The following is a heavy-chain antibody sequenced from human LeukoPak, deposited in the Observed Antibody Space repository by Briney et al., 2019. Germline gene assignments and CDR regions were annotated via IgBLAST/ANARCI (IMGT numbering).Heavy chain of an antibody. V-gene: IGHV1-18*01. CDR2: ISAYNGNT. CDR1: GYSLISYG. D-gene: IGHD1-26*01. J-gene: IGHJ5*02. Sequence: GASVKVSCKASGYSLISYGITWVRQAPGQGLEYMGWISAYNGNTNYAQNFQGRVTMTTDTSTSTAYMELRSLRSDDTAVYYCARGGSGSYIDPWGQGTLVTVSS. CDR3: ARGGSGSYIDP.